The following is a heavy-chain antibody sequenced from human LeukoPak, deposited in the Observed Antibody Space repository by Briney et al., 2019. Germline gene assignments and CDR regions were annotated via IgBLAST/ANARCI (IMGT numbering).Heavy chain of an antibody. D-gene: IGHD1-26*01. CDR2: INPNSGGT. CDR3: AREGVGATGAFDY. CDR1: GYTFTGYY. V-gene: IGHV1-2*02. J-gene: IGHJ4*02. Sequence: ASVKVSCKASGYTFTGYYIHWVRQAPGQGLEWMGWINPNSGGTNYAQKFQGRVTMTRDTSISTAYMELSRLRSDDTAVYYCAREGVGATGAFDYWGQGTLVTVSS.